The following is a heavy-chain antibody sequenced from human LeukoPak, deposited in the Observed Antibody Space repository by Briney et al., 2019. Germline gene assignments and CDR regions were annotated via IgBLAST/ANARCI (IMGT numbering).Heavy chain of an antibody. CDR1: GFTFNNFW. Sequence: GGSLRLSCAASGFTFNNFWMSWVRQAPGKGLEWVAVISYDGSNKYYADSVKGRFTISRDNSKNTLYLQMNSLRAEDTAVYYCAKGPVVPAAIPGYNYYYYYYYMDVWGKGTTVTISS. CDR2: ISYDGSNK. J-gene: IGHJ6*03. CDR3: AKGPVVPAAIPGYNYYYYYYYMDV. V-gene: IGHV3-30*18. D-gene: IGHD2-2*01.